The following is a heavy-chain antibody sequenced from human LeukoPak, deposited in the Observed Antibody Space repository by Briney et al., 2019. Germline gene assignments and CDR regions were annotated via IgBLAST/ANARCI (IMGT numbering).Heavy chain of an antibody. CDR2: IYYSGST. D-gene: IGHD6-13*01. CDR3: ARGSSWSYYFDY. V-gene: IGHV4-59*08. Sequence: SETLSLTCTVSGGAISIYYWSWIRQPPGKGLEWIGYIYYSGSTNYNPSLKSRVTISVDTSKNQFSLKVSSVTAADTAVYYCARGSSWSYYFDYWGQGTVVTVSS. CDR1: GGAISIYY. J-gene: IGHJ4*02.